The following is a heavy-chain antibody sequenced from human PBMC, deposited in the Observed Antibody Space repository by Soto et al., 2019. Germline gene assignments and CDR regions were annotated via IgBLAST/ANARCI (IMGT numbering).Heavy chain of an antibody. Sequence: SVKVSCKAFGGTFSSYAICWVRQAPGQGLEWTGGIIPMFDSTNYAQKFQGRVTITADESTSTAFMELSSLRSEDTAVYYCARRVVVTSVRDIAYYYYGLDAWGQGTTVTVSS. J-gene: IGHJ6*02. CDR3: ARRVVVTSVRDIAYYYYGLDA. V-gene: IGHV1-69*13. CDR2: IIPMFDST. D-gene: IGHD2-21*02. CDR1: GGTFSSYA.